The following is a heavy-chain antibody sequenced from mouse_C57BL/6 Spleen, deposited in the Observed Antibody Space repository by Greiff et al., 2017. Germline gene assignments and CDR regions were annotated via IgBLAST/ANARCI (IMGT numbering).Heavy chain of an antibody. D-gene: IGHD3-3*01. J-gene: IGHJ4*01. Sequence: DVHLVESGGGLVQPGGSLKLSCAASGFTFSDYGMAWVRQAPRKGPEWVAFISNLAYSIYYADTVTGRFTISRENAKNTLYLEMSSLRSEDTAMYYCARGKLQAMDYWGQGTSVTVSS. CDR1: GFTFSDYG. CDR2: ISNLAYSI. CDR3: ARGKLQAMDY. V-gene: IGHV5-15*01.